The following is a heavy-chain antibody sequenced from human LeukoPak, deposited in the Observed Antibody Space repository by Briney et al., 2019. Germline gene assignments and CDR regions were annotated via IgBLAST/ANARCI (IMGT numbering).Heavy chain of an antibody. J-gene: IGHJ4*02. CDR1: GFTFSDYY. CDR2: IISSGSTI. CDR3: ARGIRELSGWYFPYYLDY. V-gene: IGHV3-11*01. D-gene: IGHD6-19*01. Sequence: GGSLRLSCAASGFTFSDYYMSWIRQAPGKGLEWVSYIISSGSTIYYADSVKGRFTISRDNAKNSLYLQINRLRAEDTAVYYCARGIRELSGWYFPYYLDYWGQRTLVTVSS.